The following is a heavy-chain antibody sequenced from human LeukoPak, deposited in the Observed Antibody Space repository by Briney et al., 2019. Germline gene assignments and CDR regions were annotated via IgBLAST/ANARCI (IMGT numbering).Heavy chain of an antibody. Sequence: GGSLKLSCAASGFTFSSYGMHWVRQAPGKGLEWVAFIRYDGSNKYYADSVKGRFTISRDNSKNTLYLQMNSLRAEDTAVYYCAKDLFLTGYAVGAFDIWGQGTMVTVSS. CDR3: AKDLFLTGYAVGAFDI. CDR1: GFTFSSYG. J-gene: IGHJ3*02. CDR2: IRYDGSNK. D-gene: IGHD3-9*01. V-gene: IGHV3-30*02.